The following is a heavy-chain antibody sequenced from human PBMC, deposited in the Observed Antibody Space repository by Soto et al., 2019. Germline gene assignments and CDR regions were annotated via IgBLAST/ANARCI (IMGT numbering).Heavy chain of an antibody. J-gene: IGHJ4*02. CDR3: ARGPQY. V-gene: IGHV4-4*02. Sequence: SETMSLTCAVSGGSIISTHGWTWVRQSPGKGLEWIGEIYHNGTTNHNPSLKSRLTISVDTSKNHFSLSLTPVTVRDTATSFCARGPQYWGPGKLVTVSS. CDR2: IYHNGTT. CDR1: GGSIISTHG.